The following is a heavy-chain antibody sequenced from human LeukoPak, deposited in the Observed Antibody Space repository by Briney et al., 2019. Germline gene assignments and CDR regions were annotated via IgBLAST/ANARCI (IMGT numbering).Heavy chain of an antibody. J-gene: IGHJ4*02. CDR2: ISAYNGNT. V-gene: IGHV1-18*04. CDR1: GYTFTSYG. D-gene: IGHD3-9*01. CDR3: ARATGLAGRRLVKWSTPFDY. Sequence: ASVKVSCKASGYTFTSYGISWVRQAPGQGLEWMGWISAYNGNTNYAQKLQGRVTMTTDTSTSTADMALRSLRSDDTAVYYCARATGLAGRRLVKWSTPFDYWGQGTLVTVSS.